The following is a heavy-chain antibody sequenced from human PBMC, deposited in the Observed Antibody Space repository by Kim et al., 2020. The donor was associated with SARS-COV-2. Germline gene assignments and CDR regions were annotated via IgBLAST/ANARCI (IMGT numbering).Heavy chain of an antibody. V-gene: IGHV5-10-1*01. CDR2: IDPSDSYT. CDR1: GYSFTSYW. Sequence: GASLKISCKGSGYSFTSYWISWVRQMPGKGLEWMGRIDPSDSYTNYSPSFQGHVTISADKSISTAYLQWSSLKASDTAMYYCARHESVVPAAILVGGSYAFDIWGQGTMVTVSS. J-gene: IGHJ3*02. CDR3: ARHESVVPAAILVGGSYAFDI. D-gene: IGHD2-2*02.